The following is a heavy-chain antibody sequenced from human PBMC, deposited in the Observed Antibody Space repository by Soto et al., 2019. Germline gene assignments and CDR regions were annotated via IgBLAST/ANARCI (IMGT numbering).Heavy chain of an antibody. V-gene: IGHV4-39*01. Sequence: PSETLSLTCTVSGGSIFSPGDYWGWNRQSPGKGLAWIGNVYYTGSTYYTPSLQSRVTISVDTSQNQFSLNLSSVTAANTPVYYGARTINGDSAYGAKGTRVPV. J-gene: IGHJ4*02. D-gene: IGHD3-10*01. CDR3: ARTINGDSAY. CDR1: GGSIFSPGDY. CDR2: VYYTGST.